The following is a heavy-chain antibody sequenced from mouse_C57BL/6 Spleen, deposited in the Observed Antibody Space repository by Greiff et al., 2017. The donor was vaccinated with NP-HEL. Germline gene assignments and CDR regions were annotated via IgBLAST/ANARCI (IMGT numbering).Heavy chain of an antibody. Sequence: VQLQQPGAELVKPGASVKLSCKASGYTFTSYWMHWVKQRPGQGLEWIGMIHPNSGSTNYNEKFKSKATLTVDKSSSTAYMQLSSLTSEDSAVYYCARRSPNWDTDYWGKGTTLTVSS. V-gene: IGHV1-64*01. J-gene: IGHJ2*01. D-gene: IGHD4-1*01. CDR3: ARRSPNWDTDY. CDR2: IHPNSGST. CDR1: GYTFTSYW.